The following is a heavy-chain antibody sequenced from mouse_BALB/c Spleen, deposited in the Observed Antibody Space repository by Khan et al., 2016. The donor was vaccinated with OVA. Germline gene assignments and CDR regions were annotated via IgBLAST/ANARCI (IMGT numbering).Heavy chain of an antibody. CDR1: GYIFSNYW. J-gene: IGHJ3*01. Sequence: QVQLQQPGAELMKPGASVKISCKATGYIFSNYWIEWVKQRPGHGLEWIGEILPGSGSSNYHEKFKGKATFTADSSSNTAYLQLNSLTSEDSAVYDGAPNGFWFAYWGQGTLVTVSA. V-gene: IGHV1-9*01. CDR2: ILPGSGSS. CDR3: APNGFWFAY.